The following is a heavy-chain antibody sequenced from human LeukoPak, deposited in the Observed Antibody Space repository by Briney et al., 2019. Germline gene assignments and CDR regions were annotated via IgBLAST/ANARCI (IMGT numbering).Heavy chain of an antibody. CDR3: AKLGDILTGYPYYFDY. Sequence: GGSLRLSCAASGFTFSSYGMHWVRQAPGKGLEWVSTISGSGGNTYYADSVKGRFTISRDNSKNTLYLQMNSLRAEDTAVYYCAKLGDILTGYPYYFDYWGQGTLVTVSS. V-gene: IGHV3-23*01. D-gene: IGHD3-9*01. J-gene: IGHJ4*02. CDR2: ISGSGGNT. CDR1: GFTFSSYG.